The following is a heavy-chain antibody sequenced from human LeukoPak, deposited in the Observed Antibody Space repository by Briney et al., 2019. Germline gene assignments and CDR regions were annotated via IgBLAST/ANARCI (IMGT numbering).Heavy chain of an antibody. CDR3: ARGLYGSGTYVFDY. CDR1: GFTFSSYT. Sequence: GGSLRLSCAASGFTFSSYTMNWVRQAPGKGLEWVSSISSSSSYIYYADSVKGRFTISRDNAKTSLYLQMNSLRADDTAVYYCARGLYGSGTYVFDYWGQGTLVTVSS. CDR2: ISSSSSYI. V-gene: IGHV3-21*01. D-gene: IGHD3-10*01. J-gene: IGHJ4*02.